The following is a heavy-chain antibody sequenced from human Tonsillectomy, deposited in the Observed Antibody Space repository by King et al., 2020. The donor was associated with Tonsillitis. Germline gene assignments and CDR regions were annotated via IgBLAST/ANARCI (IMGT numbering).Heavy chain of an antibody. Sequence: VQLVESGGGVVQPGRSLRLSCAASGFTFSYYGIHGVRQAPGKGLEWVAAISYDGSKTYYADSVKGRFTIYRDNSKNTMYLQMSSLTVEDTAVFYCARDADGTTRNWYFDLWGRGTLGTVSS. CDR3: ARDADGTTRNWYFDL. CDR2: ISYDGSKT. J-gene: IGHJ2*01. CDR1: GFTFSYYG. V-gene: IGHV3-30*03. D-gene: IGHD2-15*01.